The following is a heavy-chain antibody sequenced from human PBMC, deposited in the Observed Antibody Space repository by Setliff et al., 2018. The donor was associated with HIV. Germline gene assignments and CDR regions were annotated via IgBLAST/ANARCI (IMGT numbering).Heavy chain of an antibody. V-gene: IGHV1-69*08. Sequence: VKVSCKASGDIFSKYTFSWVRQAPGQGLEWVGRIIPMLGTPNYAQKFQGRVTITADISTGIGYMEINRLRSDDTAVYYCARLSIPAYYYMDVWGKGTTVTVSS. CDR1: GDIFSKYT. CDR3: ARLSIPAYYYMDV. D-gene: IGHD2-21*01. J-gene: IGHJ6*03. CDR2: IIPMLGTP.